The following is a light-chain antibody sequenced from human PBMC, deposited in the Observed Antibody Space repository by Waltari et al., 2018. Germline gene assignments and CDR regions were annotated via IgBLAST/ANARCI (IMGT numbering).Light chain of an antibody. J-gene: IGKJ4*01. CDR1: QSVLYSSNNKNY. Sequence: DIVMTQSPDSLAVSLGERATINCKSSQSVLYSSNNKNYLAWYQQKPGQPPDLLIYWSSTRESGVPVRFSGSGSGTDFTLTISSLQAEDVAVYYCQQYYSTLLTFGGGTKVEIK. CDR2: WSS. CDR3: QQYYSTLLT. V-gene: IGKV4-1*01.